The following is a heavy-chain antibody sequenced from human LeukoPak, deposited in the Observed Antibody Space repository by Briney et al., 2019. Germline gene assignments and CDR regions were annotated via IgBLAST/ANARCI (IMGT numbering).Heavy chain of an antibody. Sequence: GRSLRLSCAASAFTFTCYWMQWARPAPGKGLVCLSRINSDASITRHADSVKGRFTTSRDNAKNTLYLQMNSMRADGTAVYCCANGGLSYSYVDYWGQGTLVTVSS. V-gene: IGHV3-74*01. CDR2: INSDASIT. D-gene: IGHD5-18*01. CDR3: ANGGLSYSYVDY. CDR1: AFTFTCYW. J-gene: IGHJ4*02.